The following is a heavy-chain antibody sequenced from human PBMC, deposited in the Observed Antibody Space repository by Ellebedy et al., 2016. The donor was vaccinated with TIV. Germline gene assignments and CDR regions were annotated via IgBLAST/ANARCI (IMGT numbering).Heavy chain of an antibody. CDR1: GFTFSNYV. J-gene: IGHJ4*02. V-gene: IGHV3-23*01. CDR3: AKVSIGGSWYWDYFDY. CDR2: IINSGGST. Sequence: GGSLRLSCAASGFTFSNYVMSWVRQAPGKGLEWVSTIINSGGSTFYADSVKGRFTISRDNSKNTLYLQMNSLRAEDTAVYYCAKVSIGGSWYWDYFDYWGQGTLVTVSS. D-gene: IGHD6-13*01.